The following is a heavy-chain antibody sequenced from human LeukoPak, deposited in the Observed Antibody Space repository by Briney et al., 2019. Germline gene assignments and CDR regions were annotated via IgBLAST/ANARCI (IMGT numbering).Heavy chain of an antibody. V-gene: IGHV1-2*02. CDR1: GYTFTGYY. CDR3: ARDRNRIAAAGSGRNNWFDP. J-gene: IGHJ5*02. D-gene: IGHD6-13*01. CDR2: INPNSGGT. Sequence: GASVKVSCKASGYTFTGYYMHWVRQAPGQGLEWMGWINPNSGGTNYAQKFQGRVTMTRDTSISTAYMELSRLRSDDTAVYYCARDRNRIAAAGSGRNNWFDPWGQGTLVTVSP.